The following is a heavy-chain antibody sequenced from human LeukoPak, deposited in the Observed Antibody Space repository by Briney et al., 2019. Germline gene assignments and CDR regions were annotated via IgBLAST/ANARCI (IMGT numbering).Heavy chain of an antibody. CDR2: IWYDGSNK. CDR3: ARDQIVATILDY. Sequence: GGSLRLSCAASGFTFSSYGMHWVRQAPGKGLEWVAVIWYDGSNKYYADSVKGRFTISRDNSKNTLYLQMNSLRAEDTAVYYCARDQIVATILDYWGQGTLVTVSS. V-gene: IGHV3-33*01. CDR1: GFTFSSYG. D-gene: IGHD5-12*01. J-gene: IGHJ4*02.